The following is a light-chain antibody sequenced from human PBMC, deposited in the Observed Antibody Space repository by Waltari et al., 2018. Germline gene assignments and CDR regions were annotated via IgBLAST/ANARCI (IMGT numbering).Light chain of an antibody. CDR3: LQYNGEPRT. J-gene: IGKJ1*01. Sequence: DIQMTQSPSTLSASVGDRVTITCRASQNINTWLAWHQQKPGKAPNLLIYKASSLESGVPSTFSGSGSGTELTLTISSLQPDDFATYYCLQYNGEPRTCGQWTKVEVK. V-gene: IGKV1-5*03. CDR1: QNINTW. CDR2: KAS.